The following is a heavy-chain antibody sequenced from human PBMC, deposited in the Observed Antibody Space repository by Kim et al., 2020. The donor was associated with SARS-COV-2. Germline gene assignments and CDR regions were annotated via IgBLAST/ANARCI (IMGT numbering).Heavy chain of an antibody. CDR3: ARQTDFKFDP. J-gene: IGHJ5*02. D-gene: IGHD3-3*01. CDR2: IRSGGGST. Sequence: GGSLRLSCAASGFTFSSYTMTWIRQPPGKGLEWVSSIRSGGGSTYYADSVKGRFTISRDNSKNTLYLQMSSLTAEDAALYFCARQTDFKFDPWGQGTLVTVSS. V-gene: IGHV3-23*01. CDR1: GFTFSSYT.